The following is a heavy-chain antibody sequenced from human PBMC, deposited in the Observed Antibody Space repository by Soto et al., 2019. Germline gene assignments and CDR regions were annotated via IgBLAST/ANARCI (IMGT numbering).Heavy chain of an antibody. CDR1: GFTFKNYV. CDR3: ARSGLALPYSASHWFDP. J-gene: IGHJ5*02. CDR2: VTDSGDTT. V-gene: IGHV3-23*01. Sequence: GGSLRLSCAASGFTFKNYVMSWVRQAPGKGLEWVSSVTDSGDTTYYADSVKGRFTISRDNSKNTLFLQMNSLRAEDTAVYYCARSGLALPYSASHWFDPWGHGTLVTVSS. D-gene: IGHD3-22*01.